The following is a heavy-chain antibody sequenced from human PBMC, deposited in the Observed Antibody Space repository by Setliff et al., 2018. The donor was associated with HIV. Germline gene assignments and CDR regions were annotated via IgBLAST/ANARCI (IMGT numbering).Heavy chain of an antibody. CDR1: GFTFGSYA. D-gene: IGHD2-2*01. V-gene: IGHV3-48*04. CDR2: ISSSGNSI. J-gene: IGHJ4*02. Sequence: GGSLRLSCAPSGFTFGSYAMNWVRQAPGKGLEWISYISSSGNSIYYAESVKGRFTISRDNAKNSLSLQMNSLRAEDTAVYYCARGEPTILVVPAAFFDYWGQGQWSPSPQ. CDR3: ARGEPTILVVPAAFFDY.